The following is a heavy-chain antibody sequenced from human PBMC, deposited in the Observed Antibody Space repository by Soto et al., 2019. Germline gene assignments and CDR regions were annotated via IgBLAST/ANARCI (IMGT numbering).Heavy chain of an antibody. CDR1: GFSLDTWGVG. CDR3: ARALGSWGSYYFDH. V-gene: IGHV2-5*02. D-gene: IGHD3-16*01. CDR2: IYWDDDK. Sequence: QITLKESGPTLVRPTQTLTLTCTVSGFSLDTWGVGVGWIRQSPGKAPEWLALIYWDDDKRYIPSLKNRLTITKDTSKNQVVLTLTNMDPVDTVTYYCARALGSWGSYYFDHWGQGTLVTVSS. J-gene: IGHJ4*02.